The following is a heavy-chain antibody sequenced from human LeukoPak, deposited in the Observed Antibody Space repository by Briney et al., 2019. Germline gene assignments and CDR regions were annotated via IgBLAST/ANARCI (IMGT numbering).Heavy chain of an antibody. Sequence: GGSLRLSCAASGFTFSSYSMNWIRQAPGKGLEWVSSISSSSSYIYYADSVKGRFTISRDNAKNSLYLQMNSLRAEDTAVYYCARADYGEKPYYFDYWGQGTLVTVSS. J-gene: IGHJ4*02. CDR2: ISSSSSYI. CDR3: ARADYGEKPYYFDY. V-gene: IGHV3-21*01. D-gene: IGHD4-17*01. CDR1: GFTFSSYS.